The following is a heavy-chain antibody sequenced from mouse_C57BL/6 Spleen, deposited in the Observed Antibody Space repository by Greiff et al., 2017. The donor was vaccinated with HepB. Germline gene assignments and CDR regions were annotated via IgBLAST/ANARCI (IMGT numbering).Heavy chain of an antibody. J-gene: IGHJ2*01. V-gene: IGHV1-64*01. CDR1: GYTFTSYW. D-gene: IGHD3-2*02. CDR2: IHPNSGST. Sequence: VQLQQPGAELVKPGASVKLSCKASGYTFTSYWMHWVKQRPGQGLEWIGMIHPNSGSTNYNEKFKSKATLTVDKSSSTAYMQLSSLTSDDSAVDYCARDSSGYFDYWGQGTTLTVSS. CDR3: ARDSSGYFDY.